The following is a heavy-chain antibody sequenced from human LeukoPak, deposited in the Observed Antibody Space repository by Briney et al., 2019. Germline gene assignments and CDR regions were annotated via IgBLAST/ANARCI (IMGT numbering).Heavy chain of an antibody. D-gene: IGHD6-13*01. V-gene: IGHV4-61*02. CDR3: AREKSSWPNYYYYYMDV. CDR2: IYTSGST. J-gene: IGHJ6*03. Sequence: SQTLSLTCTVSGGSISSGSYDWRWIRQPAGKGLEWIGRIYTSGSTNYNPSLKSRVTISVDTSKNQFSLKLSSVTAADTAVYYCAREKSSWPNYYYYYMDVWGKGTTVTVSS. CDR1: GGSISSGSYD.